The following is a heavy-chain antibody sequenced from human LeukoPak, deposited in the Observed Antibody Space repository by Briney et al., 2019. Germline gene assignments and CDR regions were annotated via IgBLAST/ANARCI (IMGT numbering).Heavy chain of an antibody. Sequence: SETLSLTCAVYGGSFSGDYWSWIRQPPGKGLEWIGEINHSGSTNYNPSLKSRVTISVDTSKNQFSLKLSSVTAADTAVYYCARGKSGYEFPSYWYFDLWGRGTLVTVSS. D-gene: IGHD5-12*01. CDR3: ARGKSGYEFPSYWYFDL. V-gene: IGHV4-34*01. CDR2: INHSGST. J-gene: IGHJ2*01. CDR1: GGSFSGDY.